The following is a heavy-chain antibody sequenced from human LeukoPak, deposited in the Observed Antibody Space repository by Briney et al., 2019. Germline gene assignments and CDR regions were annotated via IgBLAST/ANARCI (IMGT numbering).Heavy chain of an antibody. Sequence: ASVKVSCKASGYTFTSYYMHWVRQAPGQGLEWMGIINPSGGSTSYAQKFQGRVTKTRDTSTSTVYMELSSLRSEDTAVYYCATWGSGWYRFDYWGQGTLVTVSS. CDR3: ATWGSGWYRFDY. D-gene: IGHD6-19*01. CDR1: GYTFTSYY. CDR2: INPSGGST. V-gene: IGHV1-46*01. J-gene: IGHJ4*02.